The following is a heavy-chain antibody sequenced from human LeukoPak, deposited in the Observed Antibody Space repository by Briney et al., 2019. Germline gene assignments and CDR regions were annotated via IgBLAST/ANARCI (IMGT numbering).Heavy chain of an antibody. J-gene: IGHJ4*02. CDR1: GGSISSHY. D-gene: IGHD2-21*02. CDR2: IYYSGST. CDR3: ARDSSYCGGDCYSFDY. Sequence: PSETLSLTCTVSGGSISSHYWSWIRQPPGKGLEWIGYIYYSGSTNYNPSLKSRVTISVDTSKNQFSLKLSSVTAADTAVYYCARDSSYCGGDCYSFDYWGQGTLVTVSS. V-gene: IGHV4-59*11.